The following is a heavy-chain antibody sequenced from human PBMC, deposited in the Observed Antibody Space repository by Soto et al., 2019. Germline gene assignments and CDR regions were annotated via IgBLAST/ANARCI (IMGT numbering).Heavy chain of an antibody. CDR2: ITPFLGIA. CDR1: GGTFSSYT. V-gene: IGHV1-69*02. J-gene: IGHJ2*01. Sequence: QVQLVQSGAEVKKPGSSVKVSCKASGGTFSSYTISWVRQAPGQGLEWMGRITPFLGIANYAQQFQGRVTSTADKPTSTAYMELGSLRGDDPAVYCCADSSGWSSDLWGRGTLVTVSS. D-gene: IGHD6-19*01. CDR3: ADSSGWSSDL.